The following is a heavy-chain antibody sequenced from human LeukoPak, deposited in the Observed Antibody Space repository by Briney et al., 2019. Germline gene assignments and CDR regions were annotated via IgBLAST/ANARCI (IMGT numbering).Heavy chain of an antibody. CDR3: ARDRDNIVAYGGLDY. CDR1: GLTFSSYW. Sequence: PGGSLRLSCAASGLTFSSYWMSWVRQAAWKRLEWVANIKQDGSEKYYVDSVKGRFTISRDNAKNSLYLQMNGLRAEDTAVYYCARDRDNIVAYGGLDYWGQGTLVTVSS. J-gene: IGHJ4*02. D-gene: IGHD5-12*01. V-gene: IGHV3-7*01. CDR2: IKQDGSEK.